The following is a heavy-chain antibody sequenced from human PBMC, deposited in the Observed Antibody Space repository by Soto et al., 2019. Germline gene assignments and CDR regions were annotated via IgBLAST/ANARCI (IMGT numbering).Heavy chain of an antibody. Sequence: SETLSLTCTVSGGSISSYYWSWIRQPPGKGLEWIGYIYYSGSTNYNPSLKSRVTISVDTSKNQFSLKLSSVTAADTAVYYCARGRDDYIWGSYRSPQKEYDYWGQGTLVTVSS. CDR3: ARGRDDYIWGSYRSPQKEYDY. CDR1: GGSISSYY. J-gene: IGHJ4*02. D-gene: IGHD3-16*02. CDR2: IYYSGST. V-gene: IGHV4-59*01.